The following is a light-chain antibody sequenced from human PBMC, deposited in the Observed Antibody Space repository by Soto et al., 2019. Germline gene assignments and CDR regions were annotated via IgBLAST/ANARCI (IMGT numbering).Light chain of an antibody. CDR2: DAS. J-gene: IGKJ1*01. V-gene: IGKV1-5*01. CDR3: QQYNTWT. Sequence: DIQMTQSPSTLSASVGDGVTITCRASQSIGTWLAWYQQKPGKAPKLLIHDASSLESGVPSRFSVSGSGTEFALTISSLQPDDFATYYCQQYNTWTFGQGTKVDIK. CDR1: QSIGTW.